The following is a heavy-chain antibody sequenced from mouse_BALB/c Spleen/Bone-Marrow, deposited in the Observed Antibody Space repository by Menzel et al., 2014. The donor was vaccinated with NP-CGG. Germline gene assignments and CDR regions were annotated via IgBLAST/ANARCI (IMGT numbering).Heavy chain of an antibody. V-gene: IGHV1-69*02. Sequence: QVHVKQSGAELVGPGASVKLSCKASGYTFTSYWINWVKQRPGQGLEWIGNIYPSDSYTNYNQKFKDKATLTVDKSSSTAYMQLSSPTSEDSAVYYCTRAGATVPFDYWGQGTTLTVSS. CDR1: GYTFTSYW. CDR2: IYPSDSYT. D-gene: IGHD1-1*01. CDR3: TRAGATVPFDY. J-gene: IGHJ2*01.